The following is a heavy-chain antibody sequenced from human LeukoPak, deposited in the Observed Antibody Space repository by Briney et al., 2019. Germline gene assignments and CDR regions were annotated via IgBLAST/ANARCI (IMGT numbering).Heavy chain of an antibody. J-gene: IGHJ4*02. D-gene: IGHD4-23*01. CDR1: GGSFSGYY. CDR2: TNHSGST. V-gene: IGHV4-34*01. CDR3: ARHGSLYGSNYFDY. Sequence: PSETLSLTCAVYGGSFSGYYWSWIRQPPGKGLEWIGETNHSGSTNYNPSLKSRVTISVDTSKNQFSLKLSSVTAADTAVYYCARHGSLYGSNYFDYWGQGTLVTVSS.